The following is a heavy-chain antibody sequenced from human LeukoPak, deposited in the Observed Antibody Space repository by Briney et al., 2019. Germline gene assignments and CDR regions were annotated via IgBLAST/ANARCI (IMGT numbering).Heavy chain of an antibody. V-gene: IGHV3-21*01. CDR1: GFTFSSYS. CDR2: ISSSSSYI. D-gene: IGHD5-18*01. CDR3: ARQADTAMLIWSFTDY. J-gene: IGHJ4*02. Sequence: GGSLRLSCAASGFTFSSYSMNWVRQAPGKGLEWVSSISSSSSYIYYADSVKGRFTISRDNAKSSLYLQMNSLRAEDTALYYCARQADTAMLIWSFTDYWGQGTLVTVSS.